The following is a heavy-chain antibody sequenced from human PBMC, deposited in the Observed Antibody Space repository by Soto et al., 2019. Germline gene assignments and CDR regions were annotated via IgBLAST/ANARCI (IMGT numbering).Heavy chain of an antibody. V-gene: IGHV3-33*01. J-gene: IGHJ4*02. CDR1: GFTFSSYG. Sequence: GGSLRLSCAASGFTFSSYGMHWVRQAPGKGLEWVAVIWYDGSNKYYADSVKGRFTISRDNSKNTPYLQMNSLRAEDTAVYYCARGHYDFSSPQHLDYWGQGTLVTVSS. CDR3: ARGHYDFSSPQHLDY. CDR2: IWYDGSNK. D-gene: IGHD3-3*01.